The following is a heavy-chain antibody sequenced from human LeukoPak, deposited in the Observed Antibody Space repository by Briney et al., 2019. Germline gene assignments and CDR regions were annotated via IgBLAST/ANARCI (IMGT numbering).Heavy chain of an antibody. V-gene: IGHV1-46*01. CDR1: GYTFTNYY. J-gene: IGHJ6*02. D-gene: IGHD3-16*01. Sequence: AASVKVSCKASGYTFTNYYMHWVRQAPGQGLEWMGIINPSGGSTSYAQKFQGRVTMTRDTSTSTVYMELSSLRSEDTAVYYCAREIGMGAFDYYYYGMDVWGQGTTVTVSS. CDR3: AREIGMGAFDYYYYGMDV. CDR2: INPSGGST.